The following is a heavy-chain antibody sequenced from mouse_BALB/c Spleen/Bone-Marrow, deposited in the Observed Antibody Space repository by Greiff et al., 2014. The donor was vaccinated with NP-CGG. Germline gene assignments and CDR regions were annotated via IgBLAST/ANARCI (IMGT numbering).Heavy chain of an antibody. V-gene: IGHV1S135*01. CDR3: ARRGDDYDHFYAMDY. Sequence: EVKLQESGPELVKPGVSVKVSCKASGYSFTDYNMYRVKRSHGKSLEWIGYIDPFNGGTAYNQRFKDKATLTIDRSSSTAFMHLNSLTSEDSAVYYRARRGDDYDHFYAMDYWGQGTSVTVSS. J-gene: IGHJ4*01. D-gene: IGHD2-4*01. CDR2: IDPFNGGT. CDR1: GYSFTDYN.